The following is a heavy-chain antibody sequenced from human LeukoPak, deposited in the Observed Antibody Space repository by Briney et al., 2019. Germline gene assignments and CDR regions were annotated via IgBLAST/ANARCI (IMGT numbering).Heavy chain of an antibody. CDR1: ACTFTGYY. CDR2: INPNSGST. J-gene: IGHJ3*02. CDR3: ARWPVTGDDAFDI. Sequence: SGKVSCKASACTFTGYYIHWVRQAPGQGLEWMGWINPNSGSTKYAQRFQGRVTMTRDTSISTAYMELSRLTSDDTAVYYCARWPVTGDDAFDIWGQGTTVTVSS. D-gene: IGHD7-27*01. V-gene: IGHV1-2*02.